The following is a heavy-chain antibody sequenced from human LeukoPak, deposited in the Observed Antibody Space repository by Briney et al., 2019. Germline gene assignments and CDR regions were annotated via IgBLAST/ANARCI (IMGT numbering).Heavy chain of an antibody. CDR1: GFTFSSYS. J-gene: IGHJ3*02. D-gene: IGHD5-12*01. Sequence: PGGSLGLSCAASGFTFSSYSMNWVRQAPGKGLEWVSFISTSSSYIYYADSVKGRITISRNNAKNSLYLQMNSLRAEDTAVYYCARDLRPFSGYDNLAFDIWGQGTMVTVSS. V-gene: IGHV3-21*01. CDR3: ARDLRPFSGYDNLAFDI. CDR2: ISTSSSYI.